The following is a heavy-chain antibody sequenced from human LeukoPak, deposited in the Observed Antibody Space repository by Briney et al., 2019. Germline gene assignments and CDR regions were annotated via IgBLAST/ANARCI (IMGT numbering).Heavy chain of an antibody. J-gene: IGHJ4*02. V-gene: IGHV3-72*01. D-gene: IGHD3-16*01. CDR1: GFTFSDHF. Sequence: GGSLRLSCAASGFTFSDHFMDWVRQAPGKGLEWVGRTRNKANSYTTEYAASVKGRFTISRDDSKNSLSLQMNNLKTEDTAVYYCARVIGATKVDYWGQGTLVTVS. CDR3: ARVIGATKVDY. CDR2: TRNKANSYTT.